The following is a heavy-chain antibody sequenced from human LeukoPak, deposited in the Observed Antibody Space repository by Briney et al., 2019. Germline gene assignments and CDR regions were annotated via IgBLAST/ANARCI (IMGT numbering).Heavy chain of an antibody. CDR1: GGSFSGYC. CDR2: INHNESI. J-gene: IGHJ4*02. Sequence: PSETLSLTCAVYGGSFSGYCWNWIGQPPGKGLEWIAEINHNESINDNLSLKSRVTISVDTSKNQFSLKLSSVTAADTAVYYCAREMRGAITSYSSGWRPHLPFDYWGKGTLVTVSS. D-gene: IGHD6-19*01. V-gene: IGHV4-34*01. CDR3: AREMRGAITSYSSGWRPHLPFDY.